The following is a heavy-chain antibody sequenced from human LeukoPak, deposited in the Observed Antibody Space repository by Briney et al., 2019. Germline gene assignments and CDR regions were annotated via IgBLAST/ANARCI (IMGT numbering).Heavy chain of an antibody. CDR2: INGNGGST. CDR3: ARGWELPYYFDY. Sequence: AGGSLRLSCAASGFTFSSYWMHWVRQAPGKGLEWVSGINGNGGSTGYADSVKGRFTISRDNAKNSLYLQMNSLRAEDTALYYCARGWELPYYFDYWGQGILVTVPS. V-gene: IGHV3-20*04. CDR1: GFTFSSYW. J-gene: IGHJ4*02. D-gene: IGHD1-26*01.